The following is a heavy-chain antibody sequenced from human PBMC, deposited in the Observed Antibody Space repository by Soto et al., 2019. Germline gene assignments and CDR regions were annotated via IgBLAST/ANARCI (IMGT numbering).Heavy chain of an antibody. V-gene: IGHV4-39*01. CDR2: IYYSGST. J-gene: IGHJ4*02. D-gene: IGHD2-2*01. CDR3: ARRKDIVVVPAAMNEYYFDY. Sequence: PSEILSLTCTVSGCSISSSSYYWGWIRQPPGKGLEWIGSIYYSGSTYYNPSLKSRVTISVDTSKNQFSLKLSSVTAADTAVYYCARRKDIVVVPAAMNEYYFDYWGQGTLVTVSS. CDR1: GCSISSSSYY.